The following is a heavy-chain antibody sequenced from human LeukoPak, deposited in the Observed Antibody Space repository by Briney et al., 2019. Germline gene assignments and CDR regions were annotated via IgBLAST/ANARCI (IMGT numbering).Heavy chain of an antibody. CDR1: GGSFSGYY. J-gene: IGHJ5*02. CDR2: INHSGST. CDR3: ARAGIYSSSNWFDP. D-gene: IGHD6-13*01. Sequence: SETLSLTCAVYGGSFSGYYWSWIRQPPGKGLEWNGEINHSGSTNYNPSLKSRVTISVDTSKNQFSLKLSSVTAADTAVYYCARAGIYSSSNWFDPWGQGTLVTVSS. V-gene: IGHV4-34*01.